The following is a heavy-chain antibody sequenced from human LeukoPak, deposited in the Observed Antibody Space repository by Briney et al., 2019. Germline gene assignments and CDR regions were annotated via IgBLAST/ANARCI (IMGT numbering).Heavy chain of an antibody. D-gene: IGHD3-10*01. Sequence: GGSLRLSCTASGFTFNDYWMHWVRQAPGKGLVWVSRVSPDGRSTNYADSVKGRFTISRDNAKNTLYLQMNSLRAEDTAVYYCAKDIWFGGKNAFDYWGQGTLVAVSS. CDR3: AKDIWFGGKNAFDY. CDR1: GFTFNDYW. J-gene: IGHJ4*02. CDR2: VSPDGRST. V-gene: IGHV3-74*01.